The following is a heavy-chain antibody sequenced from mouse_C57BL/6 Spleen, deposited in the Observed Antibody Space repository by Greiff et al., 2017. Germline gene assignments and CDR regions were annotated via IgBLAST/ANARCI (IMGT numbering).Heavy chain of an antibody. CDR3: ARNWDDDETFAY. J-gene: IGHJ3*01. CDR2: IWTGGGN. Sequence: VKLVESGPGLVAPSQSLSITCTVSGFPLTSYAISWVRQPPGKGLEWLGVIWTGGGNNYNSALKSRLSISKDNSKSQVFLKMNSLQTDDTARYYCARNWDDDETFAYWGQGTLVTVSA. V-gene: IGHV2-9-1*01. CDR1: GFPLTSYA. D-gene: IGHD2-4*01.